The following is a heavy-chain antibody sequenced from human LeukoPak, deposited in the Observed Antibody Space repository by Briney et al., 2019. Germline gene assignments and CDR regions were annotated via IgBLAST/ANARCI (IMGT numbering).Heavy chain of an antibody. D-gene: IGHD2-21*02. J-gene: IGHJ4*02. Sequence: PGGSLRLSCAASGFTVSSNYMSWVRQAPGKGLEWVSVIYSGGSTYYADSVKGRFTISRDNAKNSLYLQMNSLRAEDTAVYYCARDEGDPGDFDYWGQGTLVTVSS. CDR1: GFTVSSNY. V-gene: IGHV3-53*01. CDR2: IYSGGST. CDR3: ARDEGDPGDFDY.